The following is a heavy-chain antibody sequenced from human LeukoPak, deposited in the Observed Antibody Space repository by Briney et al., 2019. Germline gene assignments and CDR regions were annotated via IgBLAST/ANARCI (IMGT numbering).Heavy chain of an antibody. CDR2: IYSGGST. Sequence: GGSLRLSCAASGFTVSSNYMSWVRQAPGKGLEWVSVIYSGGSTYYADSVKGGFTISRDNSKNKLYLQMDSLRAEDTAVYYCSGAYSSGWSRFDYWGQGTLVTVSS. V-gene: IGHV3-53*01. J-gene: IGHJ4*02. CDR3: SGAYSSGWSRFDY. CDR1: GFTVSSNY. D-gene: IGHD6-19*01.